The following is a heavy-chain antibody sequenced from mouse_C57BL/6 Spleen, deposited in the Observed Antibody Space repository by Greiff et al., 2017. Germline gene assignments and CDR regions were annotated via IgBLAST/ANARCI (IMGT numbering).Heavy chain of an antibody. J-gene: IGHJ4*01. V-gene: IGHV5-6*02. CDR1: GFTFSSYG. Sequence: DVMLVESGGDLVKPGGSLKLSCAASGFTFSSYGMSWVRQTPDKRLEWVATISSGGSYTYYPDSVKGRFTISRDNAKNTLYLQMSSLKSEDTAMYYCARLTTVVDYAMDYWGQGTSVTVSS. D-gene: IGHD1-1*01. CDR2: ISSGGSYT. CDR3: ARLTTVVDYAMDY.